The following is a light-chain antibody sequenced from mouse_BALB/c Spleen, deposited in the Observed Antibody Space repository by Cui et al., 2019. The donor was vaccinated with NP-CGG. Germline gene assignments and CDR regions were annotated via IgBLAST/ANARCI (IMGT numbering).Light chain of an antibody. CDR1: TGAVTTSNY. Sequence: QAVVTQESALTTSPGEKVTLTCRSSTGAVTTSNYANWVQEKPDHLFTGLIGGTHNRAPGVPARFSGSLIGDKAPLTITGAQTEDQAIYFCALWYSNHWVFGGGTKLTVL. V-gene: IGLV1*01. CDR2: GTH. CDR3: ALWYSNHWV. J-gene: IGLJ1*01.